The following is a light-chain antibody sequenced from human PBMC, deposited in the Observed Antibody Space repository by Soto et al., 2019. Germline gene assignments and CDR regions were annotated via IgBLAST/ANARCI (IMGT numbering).Light chain of an antibody. J-gene: IGKJ2*03. V-gene: IGKV1-17*01. Sequence: DIQMTQSPSSLSASVGDRVTITCRASQGISNLLGWFQHKPGKAPKRLIYAASSLRGGVPSRFSGSGSGTEFTLTITGLQPEDVADYYCLQYNTYPYRLGQGTKLEIK. CDR3: LQYNTYPYR. CDR1: QGISNL. CDR2: AAS.